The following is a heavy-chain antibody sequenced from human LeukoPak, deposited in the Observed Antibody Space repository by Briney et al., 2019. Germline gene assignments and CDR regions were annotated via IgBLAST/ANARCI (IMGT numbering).Heavy chain of an antibody. CDR3: ARGRRIAARPGWFDP. J-gene: IGHJ5*02. V-gene: IGHV4-59*12. Sequence: SETLSLTCTVSGGSINNYYWSWIRQPPGKGLEWIGYIYHTGSTNYNPSLKSRVTISVDTSKNQFSLKLSSVTAADTAVYYCARGRRIAARPGWFDPWGQGTLVTVSS. D-gene: IGHD6-6*01. CDR1: GGSINNYY. CDR2: IYHTGST.